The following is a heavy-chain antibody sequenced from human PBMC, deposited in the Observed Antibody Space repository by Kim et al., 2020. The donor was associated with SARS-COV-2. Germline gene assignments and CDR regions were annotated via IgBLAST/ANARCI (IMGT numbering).Heavy chain of an antibody. D-gene: IGHD2-21*01. CDR3: ARDGATGLTTALWY. V-gene: IGHV3-7*03. J-gene: IGHJ4*02. Sequence: YRDSERGRFTISKDTAKNSLYLQMNGLRAEDTAVYYCARDGATGLTTALWYWGQGTLVTVSS.